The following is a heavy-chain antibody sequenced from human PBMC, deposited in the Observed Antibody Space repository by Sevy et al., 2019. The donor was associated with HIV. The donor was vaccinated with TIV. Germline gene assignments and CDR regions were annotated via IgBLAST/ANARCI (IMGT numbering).Heavy chain of an antibody. CDR3: ASGDCSSTSCYTWEGWFDP. J-gene: IGHJ5*02. CDR1: GYTFTGYY. V-gene: IGHV1-2*02. D-gene: IGHD2-2*02. Sequence: ASVKVSCKASGYTFTGYYMHWVRQAPGQGLEWMGWINPNSGGTNYAQKFQGRVTMTRDTSISTAYMELSRRRSDDTAVYYCASGDCSSTSCYTWEGWFDPWGQGTLVTVSS. CDR2: INPNSGGT.